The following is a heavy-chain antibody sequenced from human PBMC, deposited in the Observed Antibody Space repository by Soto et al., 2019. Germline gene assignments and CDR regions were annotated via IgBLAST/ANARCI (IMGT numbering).Heavy chain of an antibody. CDR2: IYYSGST. D-gene: IGHD6-19*01. V-gene: IGHV4-39*01. CDR3: VSHRNYIVVSGSFFDY. J-gene: IGHJ4*02. Sequence: SETLSLTCTFSGSSISSSSYYWGWIRQPPGKGLEWIGSIYYSGSTYYNPSLKSRVTISVDTSKNQFSLKLTSVTAADTAVYFCVSHRNYIVVSGSFFDYWSQGTLVTVSS. CDR1: GSSISSSSYY.